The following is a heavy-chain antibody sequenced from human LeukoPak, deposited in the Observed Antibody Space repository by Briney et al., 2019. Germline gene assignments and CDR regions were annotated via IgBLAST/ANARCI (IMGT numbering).Heavy chain of an antibody. D-gene: IGHD4/OR15-4a*01. Sequence: PGGSLRLSCAAPGLITDDYAIHWVRQAPGKGLEWVSLISGDGGSTFYADSVRGRFTISRDNSKNSLSLQMSSLRSEDTALYFCVRESERCGWFDHWGQGAPVTVSS. J-gene: IGHJ5*02. CDR3: VRESERCGWFDH. CDR1: GLITDDYA. CDR2: ISGDGGST. V-gene: IGHV3-43*02.